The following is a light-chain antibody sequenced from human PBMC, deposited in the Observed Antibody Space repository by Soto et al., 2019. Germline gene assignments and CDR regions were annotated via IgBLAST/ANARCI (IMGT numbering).Light chain of an antibody. J-gene: IGKJ1*01. CDR3: HQRQSWPRT. CDR2: LTS. V-gene: IGKV3-11*01. Sequence: EIVLKKSPATLSAIPGDRVTLSCRASQALNTRLAWYQHKPGQAPRLLIYLTSNRAAGVPSRFSAWGSETDFTLTISDVQPEDFAVYYCHQRQSWPRTFGQGTMVDI. CDR1: QALNTR.